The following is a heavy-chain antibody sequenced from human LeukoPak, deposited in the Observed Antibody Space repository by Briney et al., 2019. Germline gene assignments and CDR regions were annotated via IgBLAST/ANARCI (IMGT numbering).Heavy chain of an antibody. CDR1: GGSISSYY. V-gene: IGHV4-4*09. Sequence: SETLSLTCTVSGGSISSYYWSWIRQPPGKGPEWIGYIYTSGSTNYNPSLKSRVTISVDTSKNQFSLKLSSVTAADTAVYYCARHLPYYYYYYMDVWGKGTTVTVSS. J-gene: IGHJ6*03. CDR2: IYTSGST. D-gene: IGHD3-3*02. CDR3: ARHLPYYYYYYMDV.